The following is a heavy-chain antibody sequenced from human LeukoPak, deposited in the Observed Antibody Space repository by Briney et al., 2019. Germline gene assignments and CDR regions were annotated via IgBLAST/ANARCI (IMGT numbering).Heavy chain of an antibody. CDR1: AYTFTSYD. D-gene: IGHD2-15*01. J-gene: IGHJ4*02. CDR3: ARGAPGSYCSGGSCPYFDY. V-gene: IGHV1-8*01. CDR2: MNPNSGNT. Sequence: GASVKVSCKASAYTFTSYDISWVRQATGQGPEWMGWMNPNSGNTGYAQKFQGRVTMTRNTSISTAYMELSSLRSEDTAVYYCARGAPGSYCSGGSCPYFDYWGQGTLISVSS.